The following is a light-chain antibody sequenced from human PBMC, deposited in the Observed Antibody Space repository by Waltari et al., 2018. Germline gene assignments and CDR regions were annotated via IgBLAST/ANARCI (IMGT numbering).Light chain of an antibody. CDR3: QQRSNWPLT. J-gene: IGKJ4*01. CDR2: DAS. V-gene: IGKV3-11*01. Sequence: ELVLTQSPATLSLSPGERATLSCRASQSLTTSLAWYQQKPGQAPRLLIYDASNRATGIPARFSGSASGTDFTLTISSLEPEDFAVYYCQQRSNWPLTFGGGTKVEIK. CDR1: QSLTTS.